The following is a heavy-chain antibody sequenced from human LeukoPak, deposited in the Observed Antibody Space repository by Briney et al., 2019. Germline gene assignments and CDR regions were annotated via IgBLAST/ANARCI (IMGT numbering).Heavy chain of an antibody. J-gene: IGHJ6*03. CDR2: ISYDGSIN. D-gene: IGHD4-17*01. Sequence: PGGSLRLSCAASGFTFGSYAMHWVRQAPGKGLEWVALISYDGSINDYADSVKGRFTISRDNAKNSLYLQMNSLRAEDTAVYYCAREGDYGDYFNYYYYYYMDVWGKGTTVTVSS. CDR3: AREGDYGDYFNYYYYYYMDV. CDR1: GFTFGSYA. V-gene: IGHV3-30*04.